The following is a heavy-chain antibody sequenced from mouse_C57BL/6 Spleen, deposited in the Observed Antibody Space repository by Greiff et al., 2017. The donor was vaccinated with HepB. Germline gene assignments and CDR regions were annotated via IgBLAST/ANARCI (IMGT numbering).Heavy chain of an antibody. V-gene: IGHV3-1*01. CDR2: ISYSGST. D-gene: IGHD1-1*01. J-gene: IGHJ3*01. CDR1: GYSITSGYD. CDR3: ARGDYGSSYAPFAY. Sequence: EVKLMESGPGMVKPSQSLSLTCTVTGYSITSGYDWHWIRHFPGNKLEWMGYISYSGSTNYNPSLKSRISITHDTSKNHFFLKLNSVTTEDTATYYCARGDYGSSYAPFAYWGQGTLVTVSA.